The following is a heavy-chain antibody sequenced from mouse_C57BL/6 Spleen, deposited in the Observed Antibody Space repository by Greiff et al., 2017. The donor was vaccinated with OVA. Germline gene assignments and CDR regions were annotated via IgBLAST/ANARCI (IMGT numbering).Heavy chain of an antibody. J-gene: IGHJ3*01. CDR3: VSGGSSSWFAY. V-gene: IGHV10-1*01. CDR1: GFSFNTYA. D-gene: IGHD1-1*01. CDR2: IRSKSNNYAT. Sequence: EVQLVESGGGLVQPKGSLKLSCAASGFSFNTYAMNWVRQAPGQGLEWVARIRSKSNNYATYYADSVKDRFTISRDDSESMLYLQMNNLKTEDTAVYYCVSGGSSSWFAYWGQGTLVTVSA.